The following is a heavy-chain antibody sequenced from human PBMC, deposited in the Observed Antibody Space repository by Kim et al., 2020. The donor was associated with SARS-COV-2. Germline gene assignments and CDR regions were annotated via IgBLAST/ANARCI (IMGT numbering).Heavy chain of an antibody. CDR3: AKDRGHFDY. CDR2: ISGSGGTT. V-gene: IGHV3-23*01. Sequence: GGSLRLSCAASGFTFSSYAMSWVRQAPGKGLEWVSAISGSGGTTYYADSVKGRITISRDNYKNQLYLQMNSLRAEDTAVYYCAKDRGHFDYWGQGTLVTVSS. CDR1: GFTFSSYA. J-gene: IGHJ4*02.